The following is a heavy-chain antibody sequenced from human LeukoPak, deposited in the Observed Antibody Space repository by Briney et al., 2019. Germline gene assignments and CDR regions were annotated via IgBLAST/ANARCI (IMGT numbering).Heavy chain of an antibody. CDR1: GFTFSGYW. J-gene: IGHJ4*02. CDR3: GRGSKKHLVDH. Sequence: PGGSLRLSCAASGFTFSGYWMPWVRQAPGKGLVWVSRINNDGSSARYADSVQGRFTISRDNYRNILYLQMTRLRAEDTAVYYCGRGSKKHLVDHWGQGALVTVSS. V-gene: IGHV3-74*01. CDR2: INNDGSSA.